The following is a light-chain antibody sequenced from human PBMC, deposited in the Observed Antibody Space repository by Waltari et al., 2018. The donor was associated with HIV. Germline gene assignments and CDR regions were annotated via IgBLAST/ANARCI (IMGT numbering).Light chain of an antibody. CDR1: SSNLGRNI. J-gene: IGLJ3*02. Sequence: QSVLTQPPSVSGHPGQNVTISCSGSSSNLGRNIGNWYQPLPGAAPKLLIYTNDQRPSGVPDRFSGSKSGTSASLAISGLQSADEADYYCAAWDDSLNGMFGGGTKLTVL. CDR3: AAWDDSLNGM. V-gene: IGLV1-44*01. CDR2: TND.